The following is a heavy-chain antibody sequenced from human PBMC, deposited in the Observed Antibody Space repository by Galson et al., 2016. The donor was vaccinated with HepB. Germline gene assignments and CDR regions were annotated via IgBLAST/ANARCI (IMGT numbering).Heavy chain of an antibody. D-gene: IGHD4-17*01. V-gene: IGHV3-49*02. CDR2: IRSKGYGGTT. Sequence: SLRLSCAASGFTFRTYSMSWVRQAPGKGLEWIGFIRSKGYGGTTEYAASVEGGFTISRDDSKSIAYLQMNSLKTEDTGVYYCVRDRRGLYGDPWGQGTPVTVSS. CDR1: GFTFRTYS. J-gene: IGHJ5*02. CDR3: VRDRRGLYGDP.